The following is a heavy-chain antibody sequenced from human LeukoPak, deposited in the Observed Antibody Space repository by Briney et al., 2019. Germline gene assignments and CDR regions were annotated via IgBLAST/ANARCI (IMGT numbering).Heavy chain of an antibody. Sequence: SQTLSLTCTVSGGSIGRGSHYWTWIRQPAGKGLEWIGLIYTSGSTNYNPSLKSRVTMSMDTSKNQFSLKLSSVTAADTAVYYCARVSNLGFDPWGQGTLVTVSS. V-gene: IGHV4-61*02. J-gene: IGHJ5*02. D-gene: IGHD4-11*01. CDR2: IYTSGST. CDR1: GGSIGRGSHY. CDR3: ARVSNLGFDP.